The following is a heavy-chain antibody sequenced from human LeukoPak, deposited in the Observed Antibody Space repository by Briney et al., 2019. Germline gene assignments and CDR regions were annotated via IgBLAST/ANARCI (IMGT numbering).Heavy chain of an antibody. CDR3: ARTYYYDSSGYYVVGYFDY. V-gene: IGHV4-61*02. Sequence: SETLSLTCTVSGGSISSGSYYWSWIRQPAGKGLEWIGRIYTSGSTNYNPSLKSRVTISVDTSKNQFSLKLSSVTAADTAVYYCARTYYYDSSGYYVVGYFDYWGQGTLVTVSS. CDR1: GGSISSGSYY. D-gene: IGHD3-22*01. J-gene: IGHJ4*02. CDR2: IYTSGST.